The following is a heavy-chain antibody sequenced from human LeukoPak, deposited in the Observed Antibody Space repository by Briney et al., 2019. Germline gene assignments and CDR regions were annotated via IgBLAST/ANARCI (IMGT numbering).Heavy chain of an antibody. V-gene: IGHV3-23*01. J-gene: IGHJ4*02. Sequence: GGSLSLSCAGSEVPFSSYAMTWVRQAPGKGLEWVSVISTSGATTYYANSVRGRFTISRDNSKNTLYLQMSSLRAEDTAIYYCAKWSRGAGNHFDYWGQGTLVTVSS. CDR3: AKWSRGAGNHFDY. D-gene: IGHD4-23*01. CDR1: EVPFSSYA. CDR2: ISTSGATT.